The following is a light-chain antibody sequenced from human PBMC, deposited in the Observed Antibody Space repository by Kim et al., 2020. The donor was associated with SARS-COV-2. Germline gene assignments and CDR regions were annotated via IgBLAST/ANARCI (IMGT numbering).Light chain of an antibody. CDR3: QQRSNWPLT. V-gene: IGKV3-11*01. CDR1: QSVGGS. Sequence: SWSPGERAALSCRASQSVGGSLAWYQQKPGQAPRLLIYNTSNRATGIPARFSGSGSGTDFTLTISSLEPEDFAVYYCQQRSNWPLTFGGGTKLEI. J-gene: IGKJ4*01. CDR2: NTS.